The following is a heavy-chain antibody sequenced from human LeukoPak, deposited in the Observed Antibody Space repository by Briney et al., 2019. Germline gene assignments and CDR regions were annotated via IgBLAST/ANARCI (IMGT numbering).Heavy chain of an antibody. D-gene: IGHD6-13*01. V-gene: IGHV3-33*01. CDR1: GFTFSSYG. Sequence: GGSLRLSCAASGFTFSSYGMHWVRQAPGKGLEWVAVIWYDGSNKYYADSVKGRFTISRDNSKNTLYLQMNSLRAADTAVYYCARGVPYSRELSSYYYGMDVWGQGTTVTVSS. CDR3: ARGVPYSRELSSYYYGMDV. J-gene: IGHJ6*02. CDR2: IWYDGSNK.